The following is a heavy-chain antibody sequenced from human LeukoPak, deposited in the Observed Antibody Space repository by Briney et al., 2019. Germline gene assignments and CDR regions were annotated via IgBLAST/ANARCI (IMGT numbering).Heavy chain of an antibody. CDR2: INAGNGNT. CDR3: ARAPNTIFGVDMKDYYYYYGMDV. J-gene: IGHJ6*02. D-gene: IGHD3-3*01. V-gene: IGHV1-3*01. CDR1: GYTFTSYA. Sequence: ASVNVSCKASGYTFTSYAMHWVRQAPGQRLEWMGWINAGNGNTKYSQKFQGRVTITRDTSASTAYMELSSLRSEDTAVYYCARAPNTIFGVDMKDYYYYYGMDVWGQGTTVTVSS.